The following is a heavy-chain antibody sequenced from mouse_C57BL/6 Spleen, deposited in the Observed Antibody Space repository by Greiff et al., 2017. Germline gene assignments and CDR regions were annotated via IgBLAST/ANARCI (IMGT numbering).Heavy chain of an antibody. CDR2: INPGSGGT. CDR3: AAGTVVATKAY. D-gene: IGHD1-1*01. J-gene: IGHJ3*01. Sequence: QVQLKESGAELVRPGTSVKVSCKASGYAFTNYLIEWVKQRPGQGLEWIGVINPGSGGTNYNEKFKGKATLTADKSSSTAYMQLSSLTSEDSAVYFCAAGTVVATKAYWGQGTLVTVSA. CDR1: GYAFTNYL. V-gene: IGHV1-54*01.